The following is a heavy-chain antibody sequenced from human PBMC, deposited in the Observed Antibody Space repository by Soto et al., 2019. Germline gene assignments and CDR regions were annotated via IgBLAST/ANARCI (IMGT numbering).Heavy chain of an antibody. D-gene: IGHD2-21*02. V-gene: IGHV4-34*01. CDR3: ARDLWGYCGDDCYPLDV. Sequence: SETLSLTCAVYGGSFSGYYWSWIRQPPGKGLEWIGEINHSGSTNYNPSLKSRVTISVDTSKNQFSLKLSSVTAADTAVYYCARDLWGYCGDDCYPLDVWGQGTTVTVSS. J-gene: IGHJ6*02. CDR2: INHSGST. CDR1: GGSFSGYY.